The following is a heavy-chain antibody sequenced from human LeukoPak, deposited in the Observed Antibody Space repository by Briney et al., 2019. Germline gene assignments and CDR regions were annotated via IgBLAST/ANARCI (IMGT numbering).Heavy chain of an antibody. J-gene: IGHJ4*02. CDR1: GFTFGDYT. CDR2: IRPKAYGGTT. V-gene: IGHV3-49*05. D-gene: IGHD2-15*01. Sequence: KTGGSLRLSCTSSGFTFGDYTMSWFRQAPGKGLEWVGSIRPKAYGGTTEYAASVKGRFTISRDDSKSSGYLQMNSLKTEDTAVYHCTRGGWSFAYWGQGTLSPSPQ. CDR3: TRGGWSFAY.